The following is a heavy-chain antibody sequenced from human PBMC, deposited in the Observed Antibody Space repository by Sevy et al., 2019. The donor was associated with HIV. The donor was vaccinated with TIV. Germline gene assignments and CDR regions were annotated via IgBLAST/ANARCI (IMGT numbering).Heavy chain of an antibody. CDR1: GYTFTSYD. D-gene: IGHD3-3*01. V-gene: IGHV1-8*01. J-gene: IGHJ3*02. CDR3: ASKTPWSGYLDAFDI. Sequence: ASVKVSCKASGYTFTSYDINWVRQATGQGLEWMGWMNPNSGNTGYAQKFQGRVTMTRNTPIGTAYMELSSLRSEDTAVYYCASKTPWSGYLDAFDIWGQGTMVTVSS. CDR2: MNPNSGNT.